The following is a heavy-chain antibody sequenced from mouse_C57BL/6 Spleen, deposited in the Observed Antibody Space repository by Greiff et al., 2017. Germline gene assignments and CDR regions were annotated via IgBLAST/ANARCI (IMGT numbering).Heavy chain of an antibody. Sequence: EVQLVESVAELVRPGASVKLSCTASGFNIKNTYMHWVKQRPEQGLEWIGRIDPANGNTKYAPKFQGKATITADTSSNTAYLQLSSLTSEDTAIYYCARTAGSSYWYFDVWGTGTTVTVSS. CDR3: ARTAGSSYWYFDV. D-gene: IGHD1-1*01. CDR1: GFNIKNTY. J-gene: IGHJ1*03. CDR2: IDPANGNT. V-gene: IGHV14-3*01.